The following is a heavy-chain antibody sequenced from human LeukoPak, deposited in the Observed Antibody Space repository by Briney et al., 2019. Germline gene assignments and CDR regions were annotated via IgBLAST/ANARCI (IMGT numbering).Heavy chain of an antibody. Sequence: GGSLRLSCAASGFTFSSYGMHWVRQAPGKGLEWVAVIWYDGSNKYYADSVKGRFTISRDNSKNTLYLQMNSLRAEDTAVYYCARTDPPYFYYGMDVWGQGTTVTVSS. V-gene: IGHV3-33*01. CDR2: IWYDGSNK. D-gene: IGHD2/OR15-2a*01. CDR1: GFTFSSYG. CDR3: ARTDPPYFYYGMDV. J-gene: IGHJ6*02.